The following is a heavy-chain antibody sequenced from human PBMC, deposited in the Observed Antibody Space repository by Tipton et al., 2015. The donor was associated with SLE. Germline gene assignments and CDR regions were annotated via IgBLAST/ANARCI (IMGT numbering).Heavy chain of an antibody. CDR1: GFSFRSFG. Sequence: RSLRLSCTASGFSFRSFGMHWVRQAPGKGLDWVAGIWFDDSDTSYADSVKGRFTISRDNSKNTVFLQMNSLRAEDTAVYYCAREDPVWEAFDIWGQVTMVTVSS. J-gene: IGHJ3*02. V-gene: IGHV3-33*01. CDR2: IWFDDSDT. CDR3: AREDPVWEAFDI. D-gene: IGHD3-16*01.